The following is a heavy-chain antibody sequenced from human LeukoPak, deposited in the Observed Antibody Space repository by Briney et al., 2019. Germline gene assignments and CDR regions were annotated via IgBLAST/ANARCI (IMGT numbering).Heavy chain of an antibody. Sequence: PGRSLRLSCAASGFTFDDYAMHWVRQAPGKGLEWVSGISWNSGSIGYADSVKGRFTISRDNAKNSLYLQMNSLRAEDTALYYCAKDIRTYYYDSSGWVAPAFDIWGQGTMVTVSS. CDR2: ISWNSGSI. J-gene: IGHJ3*02. D-gene: IGHD3-22*01. V-gene: IGHV3-9*01. CDR1: GFTFDDYA. CDR3: AKDIRTYYYDSSGWVAPAFDI.